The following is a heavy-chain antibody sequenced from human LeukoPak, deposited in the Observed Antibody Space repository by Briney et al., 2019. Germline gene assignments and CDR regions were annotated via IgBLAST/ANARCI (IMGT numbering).Heavy chain of an antibody. CDR1: GFTFSSYS. D-gene: IGHD3-10*01. CDR3: ARESRRYGSGSYPPDY. Sequence: GGSLRLSCVASGFTFSSYSTNWVRQAPGKGLELVSSISNSGASTDYAYSLKGRFTISTDYAKNSLYLQMTSLRAEDTAVYYRARESRRYGSGSYPPDYWGRGTLVTVSS. J-gene: IGHJ4*02. V-gene: IGHV3-21*01. CDR2: ISNSGAST.